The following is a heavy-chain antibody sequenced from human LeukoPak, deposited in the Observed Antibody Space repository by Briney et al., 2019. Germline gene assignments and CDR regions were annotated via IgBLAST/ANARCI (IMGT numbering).Heavy chain of an antibody. Sequence: TGGSLRLSCAASGFTLSNNWMSWVRQAPGKGLEWVANIKQDGSEKYYLDSVKGRFTISRDNAKNSLYLQMNSLRAEDMAIYYCARYCTFRACSGTKFDYWGQGTLVTVSS. D-gene: IGHD1-1*01. J-gene: IGHJ4*02. CDR2: IKQDGSEK. V-gene: IGHV3-7*01. CDR3: ARYCTFRACSGTKFDY. CDR1: GFTLSNNW.